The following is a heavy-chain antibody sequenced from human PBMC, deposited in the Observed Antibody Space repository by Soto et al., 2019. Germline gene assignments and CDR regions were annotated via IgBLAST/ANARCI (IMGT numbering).Heavy chain of an antibody. D-gene: IGHD2-15*01. V-gene: IGHV1-3*01. CDR2: INAGNGNT. J-gene: IGHJ6*02. CDR3: ASDYCSGGSCPLYYGMDV. Sequence: ASVKVSCKASGYTFTSYAMYWVRQAPGQRLEWMGWINAGNGNTKYSQKFQGRVTITRDTSASTAYMELSSLRSEDTAVYYCASDYCSGGSCPLYYGMDVWGQGTTVTVPS. CDR1: GYTFTSYA.